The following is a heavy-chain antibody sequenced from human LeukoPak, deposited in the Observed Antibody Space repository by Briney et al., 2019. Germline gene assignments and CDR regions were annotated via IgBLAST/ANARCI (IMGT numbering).Heavy chain of an antibody. D-gene: IGHD2-15*01. CDR2: ICYSGST. CDR3: ASFYCSGGSCYQYYYYYYMDV. Sequence: PSETLSLTCTVSGGSISSSSYYWGWIRQPPGKGLEWIGSICYSGSTYYNPSLKSRVTISVDTSKNQFSLKLSSVTAADTAVYYCASFYCSGGSCYQYYYYYYMDVWGKGTTVTISS. V-gene: IGHV4-39*01. CDR1: GGSISSSSYY. J-gene: IGHJ6*03.